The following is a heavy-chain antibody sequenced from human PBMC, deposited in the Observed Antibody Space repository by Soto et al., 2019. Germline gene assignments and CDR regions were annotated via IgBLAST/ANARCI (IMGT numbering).Heavy chain of an antibody. CDR2: IYYSGST. CDR3: ARGVTIFGVVIISWFDP. D-gene: IGHD3-3*01. CDR1: GGSVSSGSYY. J-gene: IGHJ5*02. Sequence: SETLSLTCTVSGGSVSSGSYYWSWIRQPPGKGLEWIGYIYYSGSTNYNPSLKSRVTISVDTSKNQFSLKLSSVTAADTAVYYCARGVTIFGVVIISWFDPWGQGTLVTVSS. V-gene: IGHV4-61*01.